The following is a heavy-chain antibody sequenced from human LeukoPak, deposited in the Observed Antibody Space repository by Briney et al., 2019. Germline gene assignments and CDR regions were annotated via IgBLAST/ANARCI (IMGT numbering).Heavy chain of an antibody. V-gene: IGHV1-3*01. CDR3: ARNRYGSGSLNWFDP. J-gene: IGHJ5*02. CDR2: INAGNGNT. Sequence: GASVKVSCKASGYTFTSYAMHWVRQAPGQRLEWMGWINAGNGNTKYSQKFQGRVTMTTDTSTSTAYMELRSLRSDDTAVYYCARNRYGSGSLNWFDPWGQGTLVTVSS. CDR1: GYTFTSYA. D-gene: IGHD3-10*01.